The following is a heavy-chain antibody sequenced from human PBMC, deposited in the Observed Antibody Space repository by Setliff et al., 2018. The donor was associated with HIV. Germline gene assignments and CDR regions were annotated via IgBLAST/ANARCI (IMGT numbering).Heavy chain of an antibody. CDR2: IYTSGKT. D-gene: IGHD1-26*01. V-gene: IGHV4-61*09. CDR3: ARAAYSGTYLWEPATDL. CDR1: GDSLTRGSYY. J-gene: IGHJ2*01. Sequence: SETLSLTCTVSGDSLTRGSYYWSWIRQPAGKGLEWIGHIYTSGKTHYSPSLKSRITISADTSKNQLSLNLSSVTAADTAVYYCARAAYSGTYLWEPATDLWGRGTLVTVSS.